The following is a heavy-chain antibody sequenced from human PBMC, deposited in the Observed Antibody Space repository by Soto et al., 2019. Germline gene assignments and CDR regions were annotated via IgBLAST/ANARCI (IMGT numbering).Heavy chain of an antibody. Sequence: EVQLVESGGGLVKPGGSLRLSCTASGFTFSTYRMNWVRQAPGKGLEWVSSISSSSSYIYYAASVKGRFTLSRDNAKNSLYVQMNSLRAEDTAVYPCARDSGGYGGYDYAGQGTLVTVSS. D-gene: IGHD4-17*01. CDR3: ARDSGGYGGYDY. J-gene: IGHJ4*02. CDR1: GFTFSTYR. V-gene: IGHV3-21*02. CDR2: ISSSSSYI.